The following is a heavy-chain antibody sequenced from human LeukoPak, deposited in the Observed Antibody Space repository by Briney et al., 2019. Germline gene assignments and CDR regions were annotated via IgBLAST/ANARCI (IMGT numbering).Heavy chain of an antibody. CDR2: IYGGGST. D-gene: IGHD6-13*01. CDR3: ARSPGFSSSQLPYYFDY. V-gene: IGHV3-53*01. CDR1: GFTVSSNY. Sequence: GGSLRLSCAASGFTVSSNYMSWVRQAPGKGLEWVSVIYGGGSTYYADSVKGRFTISRDNSKNTLYLQMNSLRVEDTAVYYCARSPGFSSSQLPYYFDYWGQGTLVTVSS. J-gene: IGHJ4*02.